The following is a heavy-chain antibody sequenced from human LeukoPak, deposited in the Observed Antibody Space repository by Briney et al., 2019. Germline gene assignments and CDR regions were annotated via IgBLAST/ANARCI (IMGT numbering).Heavy chain of an antibody. Sequence: GGSLRLSCAASGFTFSSYAMHWVRQAPGKGLEWVAVISYDGSNKYYADSVKGRFTISRDNAKNTLCLQMNSLRAEDTAVYYCATTGSGSYYDFWGQGTLVTVSS. J-gene: IGHJ4*02. V-gene: IGHV3-30*04. CDR3: ATTGSGSYYDF. CDR2: ISYDGSNK. D-gene: IGHD1-26*01. CDR1: GFTFSSYA.